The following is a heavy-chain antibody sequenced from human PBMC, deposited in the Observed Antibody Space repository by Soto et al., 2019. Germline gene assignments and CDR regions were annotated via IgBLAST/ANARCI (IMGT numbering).Heavy chain of an antibody. CDR1: CFAITRGYY. CDR3: ARLPGDF. V-gene: IGHV4-38-2*02. J-gene: IGHJ4*02. D-gene: IGHD3-10*01. CDR2: IYHIGIA. Sequence: SETLSLTCTVSCFAITRGYYFAWIRRPPGKGLEWIAIIYHIGIAHYNPSLQSRVTISVDTSKNQFSLTLSSVTAADTALYYCARLPGDFWGQGSLVTVSS.